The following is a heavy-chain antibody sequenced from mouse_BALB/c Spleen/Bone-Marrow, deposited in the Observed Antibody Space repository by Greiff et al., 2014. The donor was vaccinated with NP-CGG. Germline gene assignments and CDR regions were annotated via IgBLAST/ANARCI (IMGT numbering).Heavy chain of an antibody. V-gene: IGHV5-17*02. CDR3: ARGGNWEDFDY. J-gene: IGHJ2*01. CDR2: ISSGSSTI. D-gene: IGHD4-1*01. CDR1: GFTFSSFG. Sequence: EVKLVESGGGLVQPGGSRKLSCAASGFTFSSFGMHWVRQAPERGLEWVAYISSGSSTIFYADTVKGRFTISRDNPKNTLFLQMTSLRSEDTAMYYCARGGNWEDFDYWGRGTTLTVSS.